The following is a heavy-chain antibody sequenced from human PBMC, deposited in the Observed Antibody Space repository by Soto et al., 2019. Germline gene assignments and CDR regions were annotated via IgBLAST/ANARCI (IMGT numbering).Heavy chain of an antibody. CDR1: GASIGSHY. Sequence: SETLSLTXTVSGASIGSHYWSWIRQSPGRGLEWLGYIYYTGNTISNPSLKSRVTVSLDTSKSQFSLKLSSVTAADTAVYYCATTLGDSRGYQYYFDYWGQGTLVTVSS. J-gene: IGHJ4*02. V-gene: IGHV4-59*11. CDR3: ATTLGDSRGYQYYFDY. D-gene: IGHD3-22*01. CDR2: IYYTGNT.